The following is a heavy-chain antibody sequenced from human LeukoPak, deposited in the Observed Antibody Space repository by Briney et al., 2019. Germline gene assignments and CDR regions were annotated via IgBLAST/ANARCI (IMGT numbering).Heavy chain of an antibody. D-gene: IGHD1-14*01. CDR3: ARGGFRYEPPEFDY. J-gene: IGHJ4*02. Sequence: ASVKVSCKASGYPFTTYGITWVRQAPGQGLEWMGWISIHDGNTNYAQRLQGRVTMTTDTSPSTAYMELRSLTSDDTAVYYCARGGFRYEPPEFDYWGQGTLVTVSS. V-gene: IGHV1-18*01. CDR1: GYPFTTYG. CDR2: ISIHDGNT.